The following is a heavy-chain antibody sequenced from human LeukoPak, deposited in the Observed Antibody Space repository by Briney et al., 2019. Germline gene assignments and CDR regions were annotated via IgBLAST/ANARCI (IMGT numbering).Heavy chain of an antibody. Sequence: GGSLRLSCAASGFTFDDYTMHWVRQAPGKALEWVSLISWDGGSTYYADSVKGRFTISRDNSKNSLYLQMNSLRTEDTALYYCAKEVGAKHRYMDVWGKGTTVTISS. CDR3: AKEVGAKHRYMDV. D-gene: IGHD1-26*01. J-gene: IGHJ6*03. CDR1: GFTFDDYT. CDR2: ISWDGGST. V-gene: IGHV3-43*01.